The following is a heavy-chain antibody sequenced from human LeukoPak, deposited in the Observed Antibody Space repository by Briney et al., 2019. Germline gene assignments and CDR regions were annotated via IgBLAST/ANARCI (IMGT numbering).Heavy chain of an antibody. CDR1: GFTFSSYE. CDR2: IRGGGDT. D-gene: IGHD2-15*01. J-gene: IGHJ4*02. V-gene: IGHV3-23*01. Sequence: PGGSLRLSCAASGFTFSSYEMNWVRQAPGKGLEWVSTIRGGGDTYYADSVKGRFTISRDNSKNTLNLQMNSLRAEDTAVYSCARYCSGVSCYSGYDYWGPGTLITVSS. CDR3: ARYCSGVSCYSGYDY.